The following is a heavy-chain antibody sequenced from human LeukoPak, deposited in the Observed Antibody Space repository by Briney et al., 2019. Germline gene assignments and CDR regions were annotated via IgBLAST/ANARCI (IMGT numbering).Heavy chain of an antibody. Sequence: GGSLRLSCAGSGFTVSSNSMSWVRQAPGKGLEWVSFIYSDNTHYSDSVKGRFTISRDNSKNTLYLQMNSLRAEDTAVYYCARRAGAYSHPYDYWGQGTLVTVTS. CDR3: ARRAGAYSHPYDY. CDR1: GFTVSSNS. D-gene: IGHD4/OR15-4a*01. J-gene: IGHJ4*02. V-gene: IGHV3-53*01. CDR2: IYSDNT.